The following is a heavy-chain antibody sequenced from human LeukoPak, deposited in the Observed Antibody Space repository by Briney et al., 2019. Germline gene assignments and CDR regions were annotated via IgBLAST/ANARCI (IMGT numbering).Heavy chain of an antibody. D-gene: IGHD3-3*01. CDR2: IFYSGST. J-gene: IGHJ4*02. Sequence: PSQTLSLTCTVSGGSISSGGYYWSWIRQHPGKGLEWIGCIFYSGSTYYNPSLKSRVTISVDTSKNQFSLKLSSVTAADTAVYYCARTRYSSSYHAFDNWGQGTLVTVSS. CDR3: ARTRYSSSYHAFDN. V-gene: IGHV4-31*03. CDR1: GGSISSGGYY.